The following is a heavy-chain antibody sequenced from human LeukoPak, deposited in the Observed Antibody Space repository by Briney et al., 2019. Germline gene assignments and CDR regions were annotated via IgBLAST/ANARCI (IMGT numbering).Heavy chain of an antibody. D-gene: IGHD2-21*02. J-gene: IGHJ4*02. CDR1: GFTSSSYA. CDR3: ARVRRAYCGGDCYSGVDY. CDR2: ISYDGSNK. V-gene: IGHV3-30-3*01. Sequence: GGSLRLSCAASGFTSSSYAMHWVRQAPGKGLEWVAVISYDGSNKYYADSVKGRFTISRDNSKNTLYLQMNSLRAGDTAVYYCARVRRAYCGGDCYSGVDYWGQGTLVTVSS.